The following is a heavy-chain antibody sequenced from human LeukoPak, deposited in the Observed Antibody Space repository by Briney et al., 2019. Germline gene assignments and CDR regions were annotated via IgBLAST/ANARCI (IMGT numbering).Heavy chain of an antibody. CDR2: INPSGGST. D-gene: IGHD1-26*01. V-gene: IGHV1-46*01. J-gene: IGHJ4*02. CDR3: AKSEVGAISWVH. Sequence: VASLKVSCKASGYTFTNYYMHWVRQAPGQGLEWMGIINPSGGSTSYAQKFQGRVTMTRDTSTSTVSMELSSLRSEDTAVYYCAKSEVGAISWVHWGQGTLVIVSS. CDR1: GYTFTNYY.